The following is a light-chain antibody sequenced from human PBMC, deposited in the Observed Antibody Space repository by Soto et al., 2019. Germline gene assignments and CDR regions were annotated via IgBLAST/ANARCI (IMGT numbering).Light chain of an antibody. J-gene: IGKJ1*01. CDR3: QQYDYLCT. V-gene: IGKV3-15*01. Sequence: EMVMTQSPATLSVSPGEGATLSCRASQSVRTGLAWYQQKPGQAPRLLIYGASIRATGIQARFSGSGSGTEFTLTITSLQSEDFAVYYCQQYDYLCTFGQGTKVDIK. CDR1: QSVRTG. CDR2: GAS.